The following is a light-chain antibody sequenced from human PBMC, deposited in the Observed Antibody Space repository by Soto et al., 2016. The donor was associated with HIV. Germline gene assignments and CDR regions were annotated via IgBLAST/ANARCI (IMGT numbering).Light chain of an antibody. CDR2: GKN. CDR1: SLRTYH. CDR3: SSRDMNTYHVV. J-gene: IGLJ2*01. Sequence: SSELTQDPAVSVALGQAVRITCQGDSLRTYHANWYQQKPGQAPVLVIYGKNIRPSGIPDRFSGSRSGNTASLTITRAQAEDEADYYCSSRDMNTYHVVFGEGPRXPS. V-gene: IGLV3-19*01.